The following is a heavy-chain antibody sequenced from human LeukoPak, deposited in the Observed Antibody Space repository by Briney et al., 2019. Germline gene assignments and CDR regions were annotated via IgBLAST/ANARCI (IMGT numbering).Heavy chain of an antibody. D-gene: IGHD3-3*01. CDR3: ARLDFWSGYYLDY. CDR1: GGSISSSSYF. V-gene: IGHV4-39*01. Sequence: SETLSLTCSVSGGSISSSSYFWGWIRQPPGKGLEWIESMDYSGGSYYNPSLKSRVTISVDTSKNQFSLKLSSVTAADTAVFYCARLDFWSGYYLDYWGQGTLVTVSS. CDR2: MDYSGGS. J-gene: IGHJ4*02.